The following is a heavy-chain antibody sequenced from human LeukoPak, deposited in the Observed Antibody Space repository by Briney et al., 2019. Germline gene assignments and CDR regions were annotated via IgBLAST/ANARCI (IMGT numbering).Heavy chain of an antibody. J-gene: IGHJ4*02. V-gene: IGHV4-59*01. D-gene: IGHD3-3*01. CDR1: GGSISSYY. Sequence: PSETLSLTCTVSGGSISSYYWSWIRQPPGKGLEWIGYIYYSGSTNYNPSLKSRVTISVDTSKNQFSLKLSSVTAADTAVYYCARGMRFLPYYFDYWGQGTLVTVSS. CDR2: IYYSGST. CDR3: ARGMRFLPYYFDY.